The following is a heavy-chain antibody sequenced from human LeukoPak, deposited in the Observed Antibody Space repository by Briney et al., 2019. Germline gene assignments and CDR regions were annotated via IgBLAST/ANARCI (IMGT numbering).Heavy chain of an antibody. D-gene: IGHD6-13*01. V-gene: IGHV3-33*01. CDR2: IWYDGSNK. CDR3: ARDLFGSSWYNWFDP. Sequence: GGSLRLSCAASGFIFSSYGMHWVRQAPGKGLEWVAVIWYDGSNKYYADSVKGRFTISRDNSKNTLYLQMNSLRAEDTAVYYCARDLFGSSWYNWFDPWGQGTLVTVSS. CDR1: GFIFSSYG. J-gene: IGHJ5*02.